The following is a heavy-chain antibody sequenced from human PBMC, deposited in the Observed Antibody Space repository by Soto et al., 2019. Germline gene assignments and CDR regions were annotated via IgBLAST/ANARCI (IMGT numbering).Heavy chain of an antibody. V-gene: IGHV4-59*01. J-gene: IGHJ6*02. Sequence: ETLSLTCTVSGASIRSYYWSWIRQPPGKGLEWIGYIYYSGSTNYNPSLKSRVTISLDTSKSEVSLKLSSVTAADTAVYYCARDSWNSYYYYYGMDVWGQGTTVTVSS. CDR1: GASIRSYY. D-gene: IGHD1-7*01. CDR2: IYYSGST. CDR3: ARDSWNSYYYYYGMDV.